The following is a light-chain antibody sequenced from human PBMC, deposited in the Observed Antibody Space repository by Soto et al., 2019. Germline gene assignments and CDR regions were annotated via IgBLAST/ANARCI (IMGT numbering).Light chain of an antibody. CDR1: QSVLYSSNSKNY. CDR2: WAS. CDR3: QQYYSTPRT. V-gene: IGKV4-1*01. Sequence: DIVMTQSPDSLAVSLGERATINCKSSQSVLYSSNSKNYLAWYQQKPGQPPKLLIYWASTRESGVPDRFSGSGSGTDFTLTISSQQAEDVAVYYCQQYYSTPRTFGQGTKVEIK. J-gene: IGKJ1*01.